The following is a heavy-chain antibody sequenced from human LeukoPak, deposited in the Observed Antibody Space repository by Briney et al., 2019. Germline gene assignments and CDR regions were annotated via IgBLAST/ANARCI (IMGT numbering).Heavy chain of an antibody. Sequence: GGSLRLSCAASGFTFSNAWMSWVRQAPGKGLEWVAVISYDGSNKYYADSVKGRFTISRDNSKNTLYLQMNSLRAEDTAVYYCARESGGSSSPDAFDIWGQGTMVTVSS. J-gene: IGHJ3*02. CDR1: GFTFSNAW. CDR3: ARESGGSSSPDAFDI. D-gene: IGHD6-13*01. V-gene: IGHV3-30-3*01. CDR2: ISYDGSNK.